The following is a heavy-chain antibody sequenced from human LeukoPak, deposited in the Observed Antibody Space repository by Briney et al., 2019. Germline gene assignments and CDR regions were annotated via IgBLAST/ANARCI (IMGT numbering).Heavy chain of an antibody. Sequence: GGSLRLSCAASGFTFSSYSMNWVRQAPGKGLEWVPAISGSGGSTYYADSVKGRFTISRDNSKNTLYLQMNSLRAEDTAVYYCARGEGYSGYDYFDYWGQGTLVTVSS. CDR3: ARGEGYSGYDYFDY. V-gene: IGHV3-23*01. CDR2: ISGSGGST. CDR1: GFTFSSYS. J-gene: IGHJ4*02. D-gene: IGHD5-12*01.